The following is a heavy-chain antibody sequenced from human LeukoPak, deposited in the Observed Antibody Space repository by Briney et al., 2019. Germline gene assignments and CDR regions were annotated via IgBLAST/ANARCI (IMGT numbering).Heavy chain of an antibody. V-gene: IGHV3-9*03. CDR3: AKDPLYDSSGYYLGYAFDI. CDR1: GFTFDDYA. J-gene: IGHJ3*02. Sequence: GGSLRLSCAASGFTFDDYAMHWVRHAPGKGLEWVSGISWNSGSIGYADSVKGRFTISRDNAKNSLYLQMNSLRAEDMALYYCAKDPLYDSSGYYLGYAFDIWGQGTMVTVSS. D-gene: IGHD3-22*01. CDR2: ISWNSGSI.